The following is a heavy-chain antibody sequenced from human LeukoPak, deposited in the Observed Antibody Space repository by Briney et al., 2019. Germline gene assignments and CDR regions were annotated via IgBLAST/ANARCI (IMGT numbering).Heavy chain of an antibody. Sequence: PSETLSLTCAVYGGSFSGYYWSWIRQPPGKGLEWIGEINHSGSTNYNPSLKSRVTISVDTSKNQFSLKLSSVTAADTAVYYCAKGSKAVLITRDHYMDVWGTGTTVTISS. CDR2: INHSGST. V-gene: IGHV4-34*01. CDR3: AKGSKAVLITRDHYMDV. J-gene: IGHJ6*03. D-gene: IGHD3-16*01. CDR1: GGSFSGYY.